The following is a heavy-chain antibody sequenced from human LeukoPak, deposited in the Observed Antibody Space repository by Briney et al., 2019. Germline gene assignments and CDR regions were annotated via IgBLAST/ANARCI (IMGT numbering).Heavy chain of an antibody. J-gene: IGHJ4*02. CDR2: IYYSGST. CDR3: ARGEVIAVAGTYYFDY. D-gene: IGHD6-19*01. Sequence: SETLSLTCTVSGGSISSSSYYWGWIRQPPGKGLEWIGSIYYSGSTYYNPSLKSQVTISVDTSKNQFSLKLSSVTAADTAVYYCARGEVIAVAGTYYFDYWGQGTLVTVSS. V-gene: IGHV4-39*07. CDR1: GGSISSSSYY.